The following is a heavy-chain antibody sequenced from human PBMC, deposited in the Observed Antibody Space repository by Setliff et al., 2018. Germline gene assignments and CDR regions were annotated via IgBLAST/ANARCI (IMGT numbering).Heavy chain of an antibody. CDR3: ARDLLGSQGRTFDL. V-gene: IGHV1-2*04. Sequence: GASVKVSCKASGDTFSTYTLSWVRQAPGQGLEWMGWINPNSGGTNYAQKFQGWVTMTADKAIATAYMELTRLTSDDTAMYYCARDLLGSQGRTFDLWGQGTLVTVSS. D-gene: IGHD1-26*01. J-gene: IGHJ4*02. CDR2: INPNSGGT. CDR1: GDTFSTYT.